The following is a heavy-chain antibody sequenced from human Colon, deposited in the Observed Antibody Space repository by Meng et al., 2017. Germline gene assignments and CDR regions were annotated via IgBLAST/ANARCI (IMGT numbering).Heavy chain of an antibody. CDR2: INHGGST. V-gene: IGHV4-34*01. Sequence: VQLQQWGAGLLKPSATLSLTCAVYGGSFSGYYWSWNRQPPGKGLEWIGEINHGGSTNYNPSLKRRVTISVDTSKNQFSLKLSSVTAADTAVYYCARGRYSGYLPWGQGTLVTVSS. D-gene: IGHD5-12*01. CDR1: GGSFSGYY. J-gene: IGHJ5*02. CDR3: ARGRYSGYLP.